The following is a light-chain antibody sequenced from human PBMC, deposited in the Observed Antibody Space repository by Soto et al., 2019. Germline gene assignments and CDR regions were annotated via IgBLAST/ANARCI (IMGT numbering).Light chain of an antibody. Sequence: DIQMTQSPSTLSASVGYIVTITCRASQSISSWLAWYQQKPGKAPKLLIYDASALERGVPSRFSGSGSGTEFTLTISSLQPDDFATYYCRQYNSYSRTFGQGTRWIS. CDR3: RQYNSYSRT. V-gene: IGKV1-5*01. J-gene: IGKJ1*01. CDR1: QSISSW. CDR2: DAS.